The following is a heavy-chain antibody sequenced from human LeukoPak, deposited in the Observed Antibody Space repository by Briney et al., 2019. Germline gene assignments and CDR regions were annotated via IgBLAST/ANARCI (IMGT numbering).Heavy chain of an antibody. J-gene: IGHJ4*02. CDR2: ISGSGDST. D-gene: IGHD1-20*01. CDR1: GFTFSSYA. V-gene: IGHV3-23*01. CDR3: AKGREYNWIDY. Sequence: GGSQRLSCAASGFTFSSYAMSWVRQAPGKGLEWVSAISGSGDSTYYADSVKGRFTVSRDNSKNTLYLQMNSRRVEDTAVYYCAKGREYNWIDYWGQGTLVTVSS.